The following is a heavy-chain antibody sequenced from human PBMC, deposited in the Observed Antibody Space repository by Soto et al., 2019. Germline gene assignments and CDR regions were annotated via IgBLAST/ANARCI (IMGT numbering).Heavy chain of an antibody. CDR3: ASVLYDGYNYYFDY. D-gene: IGHD5-12*01. J-gene: IGHJ4*02. V-gene: IGHV4-31*03. CDR1: GGSISRGGYY. CDR2: IYYSGST. Sequence: TSETLSLTCTVSGGSISRGGYYWSWIRQHPGKGLEWIGYIYYSGSTYYNPSLKSRVTISVDTSKNQFSLKLSSVTAADTAVYYCASVLYDGYNYYFDYWGQGTLVTVSS.